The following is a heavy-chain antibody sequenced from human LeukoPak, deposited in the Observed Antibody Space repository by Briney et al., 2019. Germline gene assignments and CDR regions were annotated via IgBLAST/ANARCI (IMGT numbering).Heavy chain of an antibody. D-gene: IGHD2-2*02. J-gene: IGHJ6*03. CDR3: AREAVPAAINYYYMDV. Sequence: GASVKVSCKASGGTFSSYAISWVRQAPGQGLEWMGGIIPIFGTANYAHKFQVRVTITADESTSTAYMELSSLRSEDTAVYYCAREAVPAAINYYYMDVWGKGTTVTVSS. CDR1: GGTFSSYA. V-gene: IGHV1-69*13. CDR2: IIPIFGTA.